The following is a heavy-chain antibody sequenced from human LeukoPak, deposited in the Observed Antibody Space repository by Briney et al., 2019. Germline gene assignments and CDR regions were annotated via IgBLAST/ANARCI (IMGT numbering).Heavy chain of an antibody. J-gene: IGHJ4*02. CDR3: ARGGQYDILTGYYISLDY. Sequence: SETLSLTCAVYGGSFSGYYWSWIRQPPGKGLEWIGEINHSGSTNYNPSLKSRVTISVDTSKNQFSLKLSSVTAADTAVYYCARGGQYDILTGYYISLDYWGQGTLVTVSS. CDR2: INHSGST. D-gene: IGHD3-9*01. V-gene: IGHV4-34*01. CDR1: GGSFSGYY.